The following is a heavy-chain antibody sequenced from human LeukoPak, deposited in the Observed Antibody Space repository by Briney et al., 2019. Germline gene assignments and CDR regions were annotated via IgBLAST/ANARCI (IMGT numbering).Heavy chain of an antibody. V-gene: IGHV3-48*04. D-gene: IGHD3-22*01. CDR3: ASGEYDSSGYFDY. Sequence: GGSLRLSCAASGFTFSTYAMTWVRQAPGKGLEWVSYISSSGSTIYYADSVKGRFAISRDNAKNSLYLQMNSLRAEDTAVYYCASGEYDSSGYFDYWGQGTLVTVSS. CDR1: GFTFSTYA. J-gene: IGHJ4*02. CDR2: ISSSGSTI.